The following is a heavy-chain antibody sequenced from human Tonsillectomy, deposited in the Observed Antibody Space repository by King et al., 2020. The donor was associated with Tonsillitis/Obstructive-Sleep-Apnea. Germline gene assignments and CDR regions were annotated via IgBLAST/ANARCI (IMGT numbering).Heavy chain of an antibody. Sequence: VQLQESGPGLVKPSQTLSLTCTVSGGSISSGGYYWSWIRQHQGKGLEWIGYIYYSGNNYYNPSLKSRVNITLDMYKNQFSLRLTSVTAADTAVYYCATEVATGAFDYSGQGTLVTVSS. CDR3: ATEVATGAFDY. V-gene: IGHV4-31*03. CDR2: IYYSGNN. J-gene: IGHJ4*02. CDR1: GGSISSGGYY. D-gene: IGHD5-12*01.